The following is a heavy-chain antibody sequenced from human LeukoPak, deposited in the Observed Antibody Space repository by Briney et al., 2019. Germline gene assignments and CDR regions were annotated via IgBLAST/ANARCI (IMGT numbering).Heavy chain of an antibody. Sequence: PSETLSLTCAVYGRSFSGYYWSWIRQPPGKGLEWIGEINHSGSTNYNPSLRSRVTISVDTSKNQFSLKLSSVTAADTAVYYCARAQRDYYYYYMDVWDKGITVTVSS. CDR3: ARAQRDYYYYYMDV. CDR1: GRSFSGYY. J-gene: IGHJ6*03. CDR2: INHSGST. V-gene: IGHV4-34*01.